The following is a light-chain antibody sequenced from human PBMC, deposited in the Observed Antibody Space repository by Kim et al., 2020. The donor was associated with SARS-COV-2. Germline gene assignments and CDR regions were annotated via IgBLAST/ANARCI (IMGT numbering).Light chain of an antibody. Sequence: VTPEQFASGPCSGDKVGDKYVDWYQQKPGQSPVVVIYQDNKRPSGIAERFSGSNSGNTATLTISGTQAMDEADYYCQAWDSSTVVFGGGTQLTVL. CDR2: QDN. CDR1: KVGDKY. CDR3: QAWDSSTVV. J-gene: IGLJ3*02. V-gene: IGLV3-1*01.